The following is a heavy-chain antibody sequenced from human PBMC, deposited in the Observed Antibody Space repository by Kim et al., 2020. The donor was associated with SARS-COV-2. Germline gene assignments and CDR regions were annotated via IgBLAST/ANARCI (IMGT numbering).Heavy chain of an antibody. CDR2: IWYDGSNK. J-gene: IGHJ6*04. Sequence: GGSLRLSCAASGFTFSSYGMHWVRQAPGKGLEWVAVIWYDGSNKYYADSVKGRFTISRDNSKNTLYLHMNSLRAEDTAVYYCTKEGRYSYGQTGGGSYYYYGMDVWGKGTTVTVSS. CDR1: GFTFSSYG. V-gene: IGHV3-33*06. CDR3: TKEGRYSYGQTGGGSYYYYGMDV. D-gene: IGHD5-18*01.